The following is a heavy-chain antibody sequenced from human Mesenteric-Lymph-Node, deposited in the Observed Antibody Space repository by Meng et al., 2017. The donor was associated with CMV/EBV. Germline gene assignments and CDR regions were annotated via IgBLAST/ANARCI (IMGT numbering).Heavy chain of an antibody. Sequence: ASVKVSCKASSYSFNTHGITWVRQAPGQGLEWMGWISAYDGRTNYAQKFQGRFTMTTDTATSTAYMELRSLRPDDTAVYYCARDLQAYGSGIDEHYGMDVWGQGTTVTVSS. CDR1: SYSFNTHG. CDR3: ARDLQAYGSGIDEHYGMDV. V-gene: IGHV1-18*01. CDR2: ISAYDGRT. D-gene: IGHD3-10*01. J-gene: IGHJ6*02.